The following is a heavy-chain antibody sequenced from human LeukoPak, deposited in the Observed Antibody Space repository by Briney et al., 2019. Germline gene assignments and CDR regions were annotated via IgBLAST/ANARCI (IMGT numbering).Heavy chain of an antibody. CDR2: INHSGST. CDR3: ASVSLGSYSKDY. V-gene: IGHV4-34*01. J-gene: IGHJ4*02. CDR1: GGSFSGYY. Sequence: SETLSLTCAVYGGSFSGYYWSWIRQPPGKGLEWIGEINHSGSTNYNPSLKSRVTISVDTSKNQFSLKLSSVTAADTAVYYCASVSLGSYSKDYWGQGTLVTVSS. D-gene: IGHD1-26*01.